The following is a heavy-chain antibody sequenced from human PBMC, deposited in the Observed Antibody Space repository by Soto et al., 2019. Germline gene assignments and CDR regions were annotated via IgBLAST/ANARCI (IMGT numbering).Heavy chain of an antibody. J-gene: IGHJ4*02. CDR2: ISGSGGST. CDR3: AKDTLGDPDDY. Sequence: GGSLRLTCAASGFTCSSYAMSWVHQAPGKGLEWVSAISGSGGSTYYADSVKGRFTISRDNSKNTLYLQMNSLRAEDTAVYYCAKDTLGDPDDYWGQGPLVTVSS. CDR1: GFTCSSYA. V-gene: IGHV3-23*01. D-gene: IGHD3-10*01.